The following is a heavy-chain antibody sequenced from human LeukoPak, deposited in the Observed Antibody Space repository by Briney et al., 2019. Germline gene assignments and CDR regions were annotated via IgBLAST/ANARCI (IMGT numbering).Heavy chain of an antibody. Sequence: PGGSLRLSCAASGFTFSSYAMSWVRQAPGKGLEWVSGISSSAGNTYYADSVKGRFTISRDNSKNTLYLQMNRLRDEDTAVYYCAKAQRGVATTNYFDYWGQGTLVTLSS. CDR2: ISSSAGNT. D-gene: IGHD5-24*01. V-gene: IGHV3-23*01. CDR3: AKAQRGVATTNYFDY. CDR1: GFTFSSYA. J-gene: IGHJ4*02.